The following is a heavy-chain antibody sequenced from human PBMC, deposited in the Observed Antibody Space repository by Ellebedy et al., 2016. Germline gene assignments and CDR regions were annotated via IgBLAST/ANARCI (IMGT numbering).Heavy chain of an antibody. D-gene: IGHD2-15*01. CDR3: ATAFKGGEDDFDY. CDR1: GYTFTGYY. CDR2: INPNSGGT. Sequence: ASVKVSCKASGYTFTGYYMHWVRQAPGQGLEWMGWINPNSGGTNYAQKFQGRVTMTEDTSTDTAYMELSSLRSEDTAVYYCATAFKGGEDDFDYWGQGTLVTVSS. V-gene: IGHV1-2*02. J-gene: IGHJ4*02.